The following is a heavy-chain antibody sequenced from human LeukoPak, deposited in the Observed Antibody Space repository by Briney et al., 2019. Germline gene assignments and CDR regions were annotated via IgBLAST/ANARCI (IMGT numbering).Heavy chain of an antibody. CDR2: ISAYNGNT. Sequence: ASVKVSCKASGYTFTSYGISWVRQAPGQGLEWMGWISAYNGNTNYAQKLQGRVTMTTDTSTSTAYMELRSLRSDDTAVYYCARDELLWFGELLYPFDYWGQGTLVTVSS. J-gene: IGHJ4*02. CDR3: ARDELLWFGELLYPFDY. V-gene: IGHV1-18*01. CDR1: GYTFTSYG. D-gene: IGHD3-10*01.